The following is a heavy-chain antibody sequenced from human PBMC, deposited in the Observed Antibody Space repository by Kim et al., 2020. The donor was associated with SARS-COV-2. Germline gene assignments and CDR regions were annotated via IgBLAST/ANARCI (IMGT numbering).Heavy chain of an antibody. J-gene: IGHJ3*02. Sequence: SVKVSCKASGGTFSSYAISWVRQAPGQGLEWMGGIIPIFGTANYAQKFQGRVTITADESTSTAYMELSSLRSEDTAVYYCAREVAVAGISGLDAFDIWGQGTMVTVSS. D-gene: IGHD6-19*01. CDR3: AREVAVAGISGLDAFDI. CDR1: GGTFSSYA. V-gene: IGHV1-69*13. CDR2: IIPIFGTA.